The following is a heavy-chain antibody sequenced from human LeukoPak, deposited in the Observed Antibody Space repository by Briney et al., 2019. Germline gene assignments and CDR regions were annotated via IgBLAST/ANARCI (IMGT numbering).Heavy chain of an antibody. CDR2: INSDGNST. V-gene: IGHV3-74*01. CDR3: ARRRYCSSTNCYGDWFDP. Sequence: GGSLRLSCAASGFTFSNHWMHWVRQAPGKGLVWVSRINSDGNSTSYADSVKGRFTISRDNAKNTLYLQMNSLRAEDTAVYYCARRRYCSSTNCYGDWFDPWDQGTLVTVSS. J-gene: IGHJ5*02. D-gene: IGHD2-2*01. CDR1: GFTFSNHW.